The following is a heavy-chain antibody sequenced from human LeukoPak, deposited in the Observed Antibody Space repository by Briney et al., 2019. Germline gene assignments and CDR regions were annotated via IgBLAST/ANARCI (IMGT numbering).Heavy chain of an antibody. CDR1: GYTFISYD. Sequence: ASVKVSCKASGYTFISYDIAWLRQATGQGLEWMGYMNPKSGNTDYVQNFQGRVTMTRDTSITTAYMELSGLRSEDTAVYYCARKIASTRLGVRYYYMDVWGEGTTVTISS. CDR3: ARKIASTRLGVRYYYMDV. V-gene: IGHV1-8*01. D-gene: IGHD2-2*01. J-gene: IGHJ6*03. CDR2: MNPKSGNT.